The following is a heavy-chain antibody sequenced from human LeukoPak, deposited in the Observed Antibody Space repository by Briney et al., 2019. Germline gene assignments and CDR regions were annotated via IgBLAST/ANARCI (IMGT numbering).Heavy chain of an antibody. CDR2: IYHSGST. D-gene: IGHD6-13*01. V-gene: IGHV4-39*07. J-gene: IGHJ4*02. CDR3: ARWDLAAAGTASPKD. Sequence: SETLSLTCTVSGGSISSGGYYWSWVRQPPGKGLEWIGEIYHSGSTNYNPSLKSRVTISVDKSKNQFSLKLSSVTAADTAVYYCARWDLAAAGTASPKDWGQGTLVTVSS. CDR1: GGSISSGGYY.